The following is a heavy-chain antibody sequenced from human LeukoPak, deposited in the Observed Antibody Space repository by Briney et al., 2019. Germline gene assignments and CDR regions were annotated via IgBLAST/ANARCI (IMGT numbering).Heavy chain of an antibody. CDR2: ISSSSSYI. D-gene: IGHD1-26*01. Sequence: GGSLRLSCAASGFTFSSYSMNWVRQAPGKGLEWVSSISSSSSYIYYADSVKGRFTISRDNAKNSLYLQMNSLRAEDTAVYYCARAGWAKYYFDYWGQGTLSPSPQ. CDR3: ARAGWAKYYFDY. V-gene: IGHV3-21*01. CDR1: GFTFSSYS. J-gene: IGHJ4*02.